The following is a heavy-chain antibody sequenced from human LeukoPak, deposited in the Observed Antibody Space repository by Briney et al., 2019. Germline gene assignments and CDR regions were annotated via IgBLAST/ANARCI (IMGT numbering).Heavy chain of an antibody. CDR2: IYYSGST. Sequence: PSETLSLTCTVSGGSISSYYWSWIRQPPGKGLEWIGYIYYSGSTNYNPSLKSRVTISVDTSKNQFSLKLSSVTAADTAVYYCATHRYYYASSGYYYAFDIWGQGTMVTVSS. V-gene: IGHV4-59*01. J-gene: IGHJ3*02. D-gene: IGHD3-22*01. CDR3: ATHRYYYASSGYYYAFDI. CDR1: GGSISSYY.